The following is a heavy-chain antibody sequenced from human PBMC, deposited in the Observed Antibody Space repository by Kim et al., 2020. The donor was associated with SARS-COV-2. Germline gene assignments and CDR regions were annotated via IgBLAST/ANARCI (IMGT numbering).Heavy chain of an antibody. V-gene: IGHV3-74*01. CDR1: GFTFSSYW. CDR3: AREEGILEWQITNPQQRYVD. Sequence: GGSLRLSCAASGFTFSSYWMHWVRQAPGKGLVWVSRINSDGSSTSYADSVKGRFTISRDNAKNTLYLQMNSLRAEDTAVYYCAREEGILEWQITNPQQRYVDWGQGTLVTVSS. D-gene: IGHD3-3*01. CDR2: INSDGSST. J-gene: IGHJ4*02.